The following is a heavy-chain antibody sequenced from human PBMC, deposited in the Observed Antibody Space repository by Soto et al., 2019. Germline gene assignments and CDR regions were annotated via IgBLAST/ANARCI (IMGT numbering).Heavy chain of an antibody. CDR3: ARRVRSYSGPYYFDY. CDR1: GGTFSSYA. D-gene: IGHD5-12*01. CDR2: IIPIFGPA. Sequence: QVQLVQSGAEVKKPGSSVKVSCKASGGTFSSYAISWVRQAPGQGLERMGGIIPIFGPANSAQKFHGRVTITADESTITGYMELSSLRSEDTAVYYCARRVRSYSGPYYFDYWGQGTLVTDSS. J-gene: IGHJ4*02. V-gene: IGHV1-69*01.